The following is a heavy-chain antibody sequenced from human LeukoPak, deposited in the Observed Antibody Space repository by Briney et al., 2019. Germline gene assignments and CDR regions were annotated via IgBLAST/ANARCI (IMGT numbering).Heavy chain of an antibody. D-gene: IGHD6-19*01. J-gene: IGHJ3*02. Sequence: ASVKVSCKASGYTFTSYGISWVRQAPGQGLEWMGWVSAYNGNTNYAQKLQGRVTMTTDTSTSTAYMELRSLRSDDTAVYYCARAVAGLNAFDIWGQGTMVTVSS. CDR2: VSAYNGNT. CDR3: ARAVAGLNAFDI. CDR1: GYTFTSYG. V-gene: IGHV1-18*01.